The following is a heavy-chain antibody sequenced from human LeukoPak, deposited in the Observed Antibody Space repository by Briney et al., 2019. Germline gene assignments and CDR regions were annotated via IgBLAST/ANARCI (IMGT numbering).Heavy chain of an antibody. Sequence: GGSLRLSCAASGFTFSDYSMNWVRQAPGKGLEWISYIGIDSGNTNYADSVKGRFTISGDKAKNSLYLQMNSLRVEDTAVYYCARDLDWRYDSSGYYLDYWGQGTLVTVSS. V-gene: IGHV3-48*01. CDR2: IGIDSGNT. J-gene: IGHJ4*02. CDR1: GFTFSDYS. D-gene: IGHD3-22*01. CDR3: ARDLDWRYDSSGYYLDY.